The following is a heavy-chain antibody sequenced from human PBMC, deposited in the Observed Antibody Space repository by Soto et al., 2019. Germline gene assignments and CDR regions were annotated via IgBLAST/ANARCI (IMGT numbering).Heavy chain of an antibody. CDR3: VRTYSSGWYPSYYFDS. J-gene: IGHJ4*01. CDR1: GGSFSSDNYY. V-gene: IGHV4-39*01. D-gene: IGHD6-19*01. CDR2: MYYTGSF. Sequence: QLQLQQSGPGLVQPSETLSLTCSVSGGSFSSDNYYLGWIRQPPGEGLGWLGSMYYTGSFHYNPSLKGRVAISVDTSKSRFSLRLTSVTAADTAVYYCVRTYSSGWYPSYYFDSWGHGTLVTVSS.